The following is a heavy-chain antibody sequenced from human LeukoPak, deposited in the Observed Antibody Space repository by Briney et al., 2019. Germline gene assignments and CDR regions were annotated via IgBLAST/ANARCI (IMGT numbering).Heavy chain of an antibody. Sequence: ASVKVSCKASGYTFTSYGISWVRQAPGQGLEWMGWISAYNGNTNYAQKLQGRVTMTTDTSTSTAYMELRSLRSDDTAVYYCAREGMLATIGYHFDYWGQGTLVTVSS. CDR1: GYTFTSYG. D-gene: IGHD5-12*01. V-gene: IGHV1-18*01. CDR2: ISAYNGNT. CDR3: AREGMLATIGYHFDY. J-gene: IGHJ4*02.